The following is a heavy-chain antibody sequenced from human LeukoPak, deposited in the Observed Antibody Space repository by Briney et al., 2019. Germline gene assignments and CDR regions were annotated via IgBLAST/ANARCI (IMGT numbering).Heavy chain of an antibody. D-gene: IGHD7-27*01. J-gene: IGHJ5*02. CDR2: IYYSGST. CDR1: GGSISSYY. CDR3: ARTRANWGSNWFDP. V-gene: IGHV4-59*01. Sequence: SETLSLTCTVSGGSISSYYWSWIRQPPGKGLEWIGYIYYSGSTNYNPSLKSRVTISVDTSKNQFSLKPSSVTAADTAVYYCARTRANWGSNWFDPWGQGTLVTVSS.